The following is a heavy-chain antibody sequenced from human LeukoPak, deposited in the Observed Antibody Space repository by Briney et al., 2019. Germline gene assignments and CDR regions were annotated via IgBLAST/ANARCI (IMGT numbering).Heavy chain of an antibody. J-gene: IGHJ6*02. Sequence: PGGSLRLSCAASGFTFSSYSMNWVRQAPGEGLEWISYISSSSSTVDYADSVKGRFTISRDSAKNSLYLQMNSLRADDTAVYFCARGIAPAGYYYYGLDVWGQGTTVTVSS. CDR1: GFTFSSYS. V-gene: IGHV3-48*01. CDR2: ISSSSSTV. D-gene: IGHD6-13*01. CDR3: ARGIAPAGYYYYGLDV.